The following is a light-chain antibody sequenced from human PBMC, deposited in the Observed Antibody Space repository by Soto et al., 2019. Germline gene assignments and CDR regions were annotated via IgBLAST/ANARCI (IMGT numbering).Light chain of an antibody. CDR3: QQRNVWPPIT. Sequence: EIVLTQSPGTLPLSPGERATLSCRASQSVSSSYLAWYQQKPGQAPRLLIYGAFNRATGIPDRFSGSGSGTDFTLTFSRLEPEDFAVYYCQQRNVWPPITFGQGTRLEIK. J-gene: IGKJ5*01. CDR1: QSVSSSY. V-gene: IGKV3D-20*02. CDR2: GAF.